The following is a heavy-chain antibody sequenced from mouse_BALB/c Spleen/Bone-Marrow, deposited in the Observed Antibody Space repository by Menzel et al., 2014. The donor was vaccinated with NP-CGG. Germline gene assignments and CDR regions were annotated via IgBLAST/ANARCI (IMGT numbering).Heavy chain of an antibody. CDR1: GYTFITYT. V-gene: IGHV1-4*01. CDR2: INPSSGYT. CDR3: ARVYGNYDAMDY. D-gene: IGHD2-1*01. J-gene: IGHJ4*01. Sequence: QVQLKESGAELARPGASVKMSCRASGYTFITYTMHWVKQRPGQGLEWIGYINPSSGYTYYNQKFKAKATLTVDKSYSADYLQLSSLTSEDSPVYYCARVYGNYDAMDYWGQGASVTVSS.